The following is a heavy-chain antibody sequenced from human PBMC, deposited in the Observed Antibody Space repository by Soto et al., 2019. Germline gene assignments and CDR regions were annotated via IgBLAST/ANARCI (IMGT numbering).Heavy chain of an antibody. CDR3: ASLMRSGYYYGMDV. Sequence: QVQLVQSGAEVKKPGSSVKVSCKASGGTFSSYTISWVRQAPGQGLEWMGRIIPILGIANYAQKFQGRVTIPAXKXQSTAYMEVSSLRSEDTAVYYCASLMRSGYYYGMDVWGQGTTVTVSS. CDR1: GGTFSSYT. D-gene: IGHD3-10*01. CDR2: IIPILGIA. V-gene: IGHV1-69*02. J-gene: IGHJ6*02.